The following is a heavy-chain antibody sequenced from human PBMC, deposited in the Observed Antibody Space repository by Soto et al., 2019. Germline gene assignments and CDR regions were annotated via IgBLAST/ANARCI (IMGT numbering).Heavy chain of an antibody. J-gene: IGHJ6*02. CDR2: TYYRSKWYN. CDR3: ARGVYCSSTSCYRRYYYYYGMDV. V-gene: IGHV6-1*01. D-gene: IGHD2-2*02. Sequence: SQTLSLTCAISGDSVSSNSAAWNWIRQSPSRGLEWLGRTYYRSKWYNDYAVSVKSRITINPDTSMNQFSLQLNSVTPEDTAVYYCARGVYCSSTSCYRRYYYYYGMDVWGQGTTVTVSS. CDR1: GDSVSSNSAA.